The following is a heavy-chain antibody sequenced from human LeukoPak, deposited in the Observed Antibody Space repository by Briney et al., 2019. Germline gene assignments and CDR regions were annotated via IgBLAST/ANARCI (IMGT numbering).Heavy chain of an antibody. V-gene: IGHV4-4*07. CDR2: IYTSGST. CDR3: ARHFFDWFRMKWFDP. D-gene: IGHD3-9*01. CDR1: GGSFTIYY. Sequence: SETLSLTCTVSGGSFTIYYWSWIRQPAGKGLEWIGRIYTSGSTNYNPSLKSRVTMSVDTSKNQFSLKLSSVTAADTAVYYCARHFFDWFRMKWFDPWGQGTLVTVSS. J-gene: IGHJ5*02.